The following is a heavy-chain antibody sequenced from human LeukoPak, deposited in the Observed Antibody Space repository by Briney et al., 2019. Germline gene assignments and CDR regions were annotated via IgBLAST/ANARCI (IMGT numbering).Heavy chain of an antibody. CDR2: ISHGGSDK. Sequence: GGSLRLSCAASGFSSNTHGLNCVRQAPGKGLEWVAVISHGGSDKYYADSVKGRFTISRDNSKNTLYLQMTSLRPEDTALYYCSKAPGVGRPGYWGQGIMVTVSS. CDR3: SKAPGVGRPGY. V-gene: IGHV3-30*18. J-gene: IGHJ4*02. D-gene: IGHD3-10*01. CDR1: GFSSNTHG.